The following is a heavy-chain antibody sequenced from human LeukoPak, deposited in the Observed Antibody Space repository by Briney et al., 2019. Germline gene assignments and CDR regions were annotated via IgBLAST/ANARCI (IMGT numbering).Heavy chain of an antibody. CDR1: GGSFSGYY. CDR3: ARQGYYDYIFDY. CDR2: INHSGST. Sequence: SETLSLTCAVYGGSFSGYYWSWIRQPPGKGLEWIGEINHSGSTNYNPSLKSRVTISVDTSKNQFSLKLSSVTAADTAVYYCARQGYYDYIFDYWGQGTLVTVSS. J-gene: IGHJ4*02. D-gene: IGHD3-16*01. V-gene: IGHV4-34*01.